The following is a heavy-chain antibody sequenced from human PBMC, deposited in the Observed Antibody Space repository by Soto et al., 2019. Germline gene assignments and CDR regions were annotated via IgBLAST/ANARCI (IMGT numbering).Heavy chain of an antibody. CDR2: IYRTGRT. Sequence: SETLSLTCAVSGGSFTSNNWWTWVRQPPGQGREWIGEIYRTGRTNYNPSLKSRVTISLDKSENQLSLKVTSLTAADTAVYYCASRDPGTSVDYWGQGTLVTVSS. V-gene: IGHV4-4*02. D-gene: IGHD1-7*01. J-gene: IGHJ4*02. CDR1: GGSFTSNNW. CDR3: ASRDPGTSVDY.